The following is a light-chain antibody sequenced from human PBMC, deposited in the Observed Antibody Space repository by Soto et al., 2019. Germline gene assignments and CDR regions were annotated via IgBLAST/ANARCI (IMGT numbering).Light chain of an antibody. V-gene: IGKV3-15*01. CDR3: QQYHDWQGT. J-gene: IGKJ3*01. CDR2: DTS. Sequence: EIVMTQSPATLSVSPGERATLSCRASQSVSSNLAWYQQKPGQAPRLLIYDTSTRATAIPARFSGSGSGTEFTLTISTLQSEDFAVYYCQQYHDWQGTFGPGTKVDIK. CDR1: QSVSSN.